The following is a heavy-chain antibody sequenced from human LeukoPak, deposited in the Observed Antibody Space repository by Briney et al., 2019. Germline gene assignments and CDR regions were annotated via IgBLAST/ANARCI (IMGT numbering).Heavy chain of an antibody. J-gene: IGHJ4*02. D-gene: IGHD4-17*01. V-gene: IGHV3-23*01. CDR3: AKVDGDYGREALVFDY. CDR1: GFTFSNAW. Sequence: GGSLRLSCAASGFTFSNAWMNWVRQAPGKGLEWVSSIVISGGNTYDADSVKGRFTISRDNSKNTLYLQMNSLRAEDTAVYYCAKVDGDYGREALVFDYWGQGTLVTVSS. CDR2: IVISGGNT.